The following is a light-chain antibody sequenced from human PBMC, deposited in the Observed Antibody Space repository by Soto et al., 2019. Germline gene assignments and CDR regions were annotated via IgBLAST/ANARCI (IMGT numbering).Light chain of an antibody. J-gene: IGKJ4*01. CDR2: GAS. CDR1: QSVSSSSY. Sequence: EIVLTQSPGTLPLSPGERATLSCRASQSVSSSSYLAWYQQKPGQAPRLLIYGASSRATGIPDRFSGSGSGTDFTLTISRLEPEDFAVYYCQQYGNSPLTFGGGTKVEIK. V-gene: IGKV3-20*01. CDR3: QQYGNSPLT.